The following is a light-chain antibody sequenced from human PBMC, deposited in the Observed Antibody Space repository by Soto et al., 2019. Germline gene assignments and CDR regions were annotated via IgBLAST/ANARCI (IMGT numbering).Light chain of an antibody. CDR3: NSYGGTNNSVV. CDR2: DVN. CDR1: SSDVGGYNY. V-gene: IGLV2-8*01. J-gene: IGLJ2*01. Sequence: QSALTQPPSASGSPGQSVTISCTGTSSDVGGYNYVSWYRQHPGKAPQLIIYDVNKRPSGVPDRFSGSKSRNTASLTVSGLPAEDEADYFCNSYGGTNNSVVFGGGTKLTVL.